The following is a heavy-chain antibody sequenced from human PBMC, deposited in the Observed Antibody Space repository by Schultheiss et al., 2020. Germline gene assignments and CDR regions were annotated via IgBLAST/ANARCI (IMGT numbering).Heavy chain of an antibody. D-gene: IGHD2-8*01. CDR3: AKPTKGDDAFDI. CDR1: GFTFSSYD. Sequence: GGSLRLSCAASGFTFSSYDMHWVRQAPGKGLEWVSAISGSGGSTYYADSVKGRFTISRDNSKNTLYLQMNSLRAEDTAVYYCAKPTKGDDAFDIWGQGTMVTVS. CDR2: ISGSGGST. V-gene: IGHV3-23*01. J-gene: IGHJ3*02.